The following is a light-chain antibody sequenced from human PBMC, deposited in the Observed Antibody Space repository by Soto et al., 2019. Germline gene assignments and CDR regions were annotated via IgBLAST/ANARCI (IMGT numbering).Light chain of an antibody. CDR2: NNN. J-gene: IGLJ2*01. Sequence: QSVLTQPPSASGTPGQRVTISCSGSSSNIGSNTVHWYQQLPGTAPKVLIYNNNQRPSGVPDRFSGSKSGTSASLAISGLQSEDEADYYCAAWDDSLNGLVFGGGTQLT. V-gene: IGLV1-44*01. CDR3: AAWDDSLNGLV. CDR1: SSNIGSNT.